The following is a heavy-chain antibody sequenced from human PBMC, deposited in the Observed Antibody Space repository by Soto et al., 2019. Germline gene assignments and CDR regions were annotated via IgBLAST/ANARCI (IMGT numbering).Heavy chain of an antibody. CDR3: AKDLEADYRSCGVRTRNTPF. J-gene: IGHJ6*04. CDR2: ISGSGGST. D-gene: IGHD4-4*01. V-gene: IGHV3-23*01. Sequence: EVQLLESGGGLVQPGGSLRLSCAASGFTFSSYAMSWVRQAPGKGLEWVSAISGSGGSTYYADSVKGRCTISTHTAKNSLYRQMNALRAKDMAVYYSAKDLEADYRSCGVRTRNTPFRGKDPTVTASS. CDR1: GFTFSSYA.